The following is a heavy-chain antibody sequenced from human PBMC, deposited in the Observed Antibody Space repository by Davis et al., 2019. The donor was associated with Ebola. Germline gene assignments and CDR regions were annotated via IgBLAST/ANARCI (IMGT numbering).Heavy chain of an antibody. J-gene: IGHJ6*03. CDR3: AALFSGSYLAYVDV. V-gene: IGHV4-61*08. D-gene: IGHD1-26*01. CDR1: GGAVSSGGYF. CDR2: IYSSGDI. Sequence: PSETLSLTCAVSGGAVSSGGYFWAWIRQPPGKGLEWVGYIYSSGDIHLSPSLKSRVSMFRDTSKNQFSLKLSSVSAADTAVYYCAALFSGSYLAYVDVWGKGTTVTVS.